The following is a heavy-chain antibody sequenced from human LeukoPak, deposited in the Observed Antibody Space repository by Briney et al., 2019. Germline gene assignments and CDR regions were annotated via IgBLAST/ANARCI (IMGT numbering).Heavy chain of an antibody. Sequence: GGSLRLSCTASVFTFGDYAMSWVRQAPGKGLEWVGFIRGMAYGGTTDYAPSVKGRFTISRNDSKSIAYLQMNSLKIEDTAVYYCSGSDYSTGWFDWGQGTLVTVSS. CDR3: SGSDYSTGWFD. V-gene: IGHV3-49*04. J-gene: IGHJ4*02. D-gene: IGHD6-19*01. CDR1: VFTFGDYA. CDR2: IRGMAYGGTT.